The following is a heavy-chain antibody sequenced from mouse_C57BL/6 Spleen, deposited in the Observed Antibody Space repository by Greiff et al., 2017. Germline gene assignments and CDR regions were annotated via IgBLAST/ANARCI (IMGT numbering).Heavy chain of an antibody. CDR1: GYTFTDYN. CDR2: INPNNGGT. CDR3: ARSSYYYGSSPYYFDY. Sequence: EVKLQESGPELVKPGASVKIPCKASGYTFTDYNMDWVKQSHGKSLEWIGDINPNNGGTIYNQKFKGKATLTVDKSSSTAYMELRSLTSEDTAVYYCARSSYYYGSSPYYFDYWGQGTTLTVSS. J-gene: IGHJ2*01. V-gene: IGHV1-18*01. D-gene: IGHD1-1*01.